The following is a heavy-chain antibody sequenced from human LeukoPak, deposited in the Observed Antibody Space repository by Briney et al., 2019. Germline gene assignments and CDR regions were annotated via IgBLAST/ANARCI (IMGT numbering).Heavy chain of an antibody. D-gene: IGHD2-2*01. V-gene: IGHV3-23*01. J-gene: IGHJ6*02. CDR1: GFTFTSDA. CDR2: TVSRGTT. Sequence: GGSLRLSCVTSGFTFTSDAMNWVRQAPGKGLEWVLSTVSRGTTQYADSVKGRFTVSRDNAKNTLYLQMNSLRAEDTAVYYCASVRPGSTTNGNYGMDVWGQGTTVTVSS. CDR3: ASVRPGSTTNGNYGMDV.